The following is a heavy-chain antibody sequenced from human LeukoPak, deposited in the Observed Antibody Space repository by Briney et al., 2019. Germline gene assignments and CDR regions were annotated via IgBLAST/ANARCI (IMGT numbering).Heavy chain of an antibody. J-gene: IGHJ6*03. Sequence: SETLSLTCAVYGGSFSGYYWSWIRQPPGKGLEWIGEINHSGSTNYNPSLKSRVTISVDTSKNQFSLKLSSVTAADTAVYYCASRSYSSGKSNYYYYYMDVWGKGTTVTVSS. CDR2: INHSGST. D-gene: IGHD6-25*01. CDR1: GGSFSGYY. V-gene: IGHV4-34*01. CDR3: ASRSYSSGKSNYYYYYMDV.